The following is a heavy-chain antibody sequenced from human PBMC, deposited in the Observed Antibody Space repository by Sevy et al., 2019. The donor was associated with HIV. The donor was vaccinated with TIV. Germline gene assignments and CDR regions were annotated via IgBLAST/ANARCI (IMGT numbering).Heavy chain of an antibody. CDR2: ISYDGSNK. D-gene: IGHD6-19*01. CDR1: GFTFSSYA. J-gene: IGHJ3*02. Sequence: GESLKISCAASGFTFSSYAMHWVRQAPGKGLEWVAVISYDGSNKYYADSVKGRFTISRDNSKNTLYLQMNSLRAEDTAVYYCARDLSPVAGTAFDIWGQGTMVTVSS. V-gene: IGHV3-30*04. CDR3: ARDLSPVAGTAFDI.